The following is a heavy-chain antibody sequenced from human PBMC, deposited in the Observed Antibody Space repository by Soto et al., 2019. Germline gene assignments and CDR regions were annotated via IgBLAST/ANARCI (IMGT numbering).Heavy chain of an antibody. CDR1: RYTFTSYD. CDR2: IKTDSGDT. CDR3: VRGGILEANRPYYYYGLDV. Sequence: ASVKVSCKASRYTFTSYDIFWVRQSPGQGLEWMGWIKTDSGDTHYAQNFQGRVTMTRDTSTNTAYMSLRSLRSDDTAIYYCVRGGILEANRPYYYYGLDVRGQATPATVS. J-gene: IGHJ6*02. V-gene: IGHV1-2*02. D-gene: IGHD1-1*01.